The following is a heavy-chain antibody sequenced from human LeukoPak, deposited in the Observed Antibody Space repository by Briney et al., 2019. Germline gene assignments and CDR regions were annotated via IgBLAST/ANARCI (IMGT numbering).Heavy chain of an antibody. Sequence: GGSLRLSRAASGFTFSSYAMSWVRQAPGKGLEWVSAISGSGGSTYYADSVKGRFTISRDNSKNTLYLQMNSLRAEDTAVYYCAKDSAPSIVVVVAATPPFDYWGQGTLVTVSS. CDR1: GFTFSSYA. D-gene: IGHD2-15*01. CDR3: AKDSAPSIVVVVAATPPFDY. J-gene: IGHJ4*02. V-gene: IGHV3-23*01. CDR2: ISGSGGST.